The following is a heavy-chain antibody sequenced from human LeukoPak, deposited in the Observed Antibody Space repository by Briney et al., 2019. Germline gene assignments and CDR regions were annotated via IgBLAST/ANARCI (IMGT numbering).Heavy chain of an antibody. Sequence: PSETLSLTCTVSGGSLSSYYWSWIRQPPGKGLEWIGYIYYSGSTNYNPSLKSRVTISVATSKNQFSLKLSSVTAADTAVYYCARDYDDSSGYDAFDIWGQGTRVTVSS. D-gene: IGHD3-22*01. CDR3: ARDYDDSSGYDAFDI. J-gene: IGHJ3*02. CDR1: GGSLSSYY. CDR2: IYYSGST. V-gene: IGHV4-59*01.